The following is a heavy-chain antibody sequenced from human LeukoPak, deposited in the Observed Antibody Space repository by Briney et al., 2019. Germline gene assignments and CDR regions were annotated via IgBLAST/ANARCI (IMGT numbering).Heavy chain of an antibody. D-gene: IGHD6-13*01. V-gene: IGHV5-51*01. CDR1: GYSFTSYW. CDR2: IYPGDSDT. Sequence: GESLQISCKGSGYSFTSYWIGWVRQVPGKGLEWMGIIYPGDSDTRYSPSFQGQVTISAVKSISTAYLQWSSLKASDTAMYYCARHRIAGDPDAFDIWGQGTMVTVSS. CDR3: ARHRIAGDPDAFDI. J-gene: IGHJ3*02.